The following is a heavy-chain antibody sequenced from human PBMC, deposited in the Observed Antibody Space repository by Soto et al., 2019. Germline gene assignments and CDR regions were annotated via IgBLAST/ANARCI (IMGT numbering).Heavy chain of an antibody. J-gene: IGHJ5*02. CDR1: GYTFTSYY. V-gene: IGHV1-46*01. CDR3: ARETSSSWDNNWFDP. Sequence: GASVTVSCKASGYTFTSYYMHWVRQAPGQGLEWMGIINPSGGSTSYAQKFQGRVTMTRDTSTSTVYMELSSLRSEDTAVYYCARETSSSWDNNWFDPWGQGTLVTVSS. CDR2: INPSGGST. D-gene: IGHD6-13*01.